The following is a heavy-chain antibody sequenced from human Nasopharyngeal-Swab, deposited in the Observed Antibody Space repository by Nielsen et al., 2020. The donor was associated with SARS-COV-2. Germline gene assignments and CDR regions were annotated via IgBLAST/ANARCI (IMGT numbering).Heavy chain of an antibody. J-gene: IGHJ6*02. CDR2: IWYDGSNK. V-gene: IGHV3-33*08. CDR1: GFTFSSYG. D-gene: IGHD3-16*02. CDR3: ARGFGGDYVWGSYRTTYYYGMDV. Sequence: GGSLRLSCAASGFTFSSYGMHWVRQAPGKGLEWVAVIWYDGSNKYYADSVKGRFTISRDNSKNTLYLQMNSLRAEDTAVYYCARGFGGDYVWGSYRTTYYYGMDVWGQGTTVTVSS.